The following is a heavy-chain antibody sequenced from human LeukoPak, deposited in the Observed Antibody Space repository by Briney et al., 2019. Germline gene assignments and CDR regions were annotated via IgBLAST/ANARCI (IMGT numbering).Heavy chain of an antibody. V-gene: IGHV3-53*01. CDR1: GFTVSSNY. D-gene: IGHD1-26*01. CDR3: ARDPNSGSYYFDY. Sequence: GGSLRLSCAASGFTVSSNYMSWVRQAPGKGLEGVSVIYSGGSTYYTDSVKGRFPISSDNSKTTLYLQMHSLRAEDTAVYYCARDPNSGSYYFDYWGQGTLVTVSS. CDR2: IYSGGST. J-gene: IGHJ4*02.